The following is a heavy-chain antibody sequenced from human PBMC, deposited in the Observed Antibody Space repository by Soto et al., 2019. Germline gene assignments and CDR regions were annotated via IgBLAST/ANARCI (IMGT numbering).Heavy chain of an antibody. D-gene: IGHD6-13*01. CDR3: AREVNSSPARGPNWFDP. CDR1: GDSINNSHW. J-gene: IGHJ5*02. V-gene: IGHV4-4*02. Sequence: QVQLQESGPGLVQPSGTLSLTCAVSGDSINNSHWWSWGRQTPGKGLEWIGETYHSGTTNYNPSLKTRVTISIDKSKNQFSLKMTSVTAADTAVYYCAREVNSSPARGPNWFDPWGQGTLVTVSS. CDR2: TYHSGTT.